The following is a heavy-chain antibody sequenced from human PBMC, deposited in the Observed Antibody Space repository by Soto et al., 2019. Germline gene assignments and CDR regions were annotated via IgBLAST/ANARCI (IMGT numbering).Heavy chain of an antibody. J-gene: IGHJ5*02. CDR3: VRDGTKTLRDWFDP. D-gene: IGHD1-1*01. CDR2: IYATGTT. CDR1: GASISGFY. Sequence: SETLSLTCTVSGASISGFYWSWIRKSAGKGLEWIWRIYATGTTHYNPSLKSRVMMSVDTSKKQFSLKLRSVTAADTAVYYCVRDGTKTLRDWFDPWGQGISVTVS. V-gene: IGHV4-4*07.